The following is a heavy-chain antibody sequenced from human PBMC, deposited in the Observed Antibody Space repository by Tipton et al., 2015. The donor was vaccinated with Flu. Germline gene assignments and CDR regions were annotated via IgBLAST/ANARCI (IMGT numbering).Heavy chain of an antibody. J-gene: IGHJ4*02. CDR2: IYYSGST. D-gene: IGHD1-26*01. CDR3: ARTFGTVGATTI. Sequence: GLVKPSETLSLTCTVSGGSISSYYWSWIRQPPGKGLEWIGYIYYSGSTNYNPSLKSRVTISVDTSKNQFSLKLSSVTAADTAVYYCARTFGTVGATTIWGQGTLVTVSS. CDR1: GGSISSYY. V-gene: IGHV4-59*01.